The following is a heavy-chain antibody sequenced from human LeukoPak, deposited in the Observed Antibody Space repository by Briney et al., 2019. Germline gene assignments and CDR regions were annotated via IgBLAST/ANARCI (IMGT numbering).Heavy chain of an antibody. CDR3: ARGSSSLYHYMDV. Sequence: PGGSLRLSCAASGFTFSNYVMSWVRQAPGKGLEWVSGISNSGGSTYYAESVKGRFTISRDNSKNTLYLQMNSLRAEDTAVFYCARGSSSLYHYMDVWGKGITVTVSS. D-gene: IGHD2-2*01. J-gene: IGHJ6*03. V-gene: IGHV3-23*01. CDR1: GFTFSNYV. CDR2: ISNSGGST.